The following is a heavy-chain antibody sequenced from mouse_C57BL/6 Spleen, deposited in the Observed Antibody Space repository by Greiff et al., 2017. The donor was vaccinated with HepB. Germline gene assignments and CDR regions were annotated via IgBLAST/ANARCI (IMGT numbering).Heavy chain of an antibody. Sequence: VQLQESGPELVKPGASVKISCKASGYAFSSSWMNWVKQRPGKGLEWIGRIYPGDGDTNYNGKFKGKATLTADKSSSTAYMQLSSLTSEDSAVYFCARWGIYYGSSSYYFDYRGQGTTLTVSS. V-gene: IGHV1-82*01. CDR1: GYAFSSSW. D-gene: IGHD1-1*01. CDR3: ARWGIYYGSSSYYFDY. CDR2: IYPGDGDT. J-gene: IGHJ2*01.